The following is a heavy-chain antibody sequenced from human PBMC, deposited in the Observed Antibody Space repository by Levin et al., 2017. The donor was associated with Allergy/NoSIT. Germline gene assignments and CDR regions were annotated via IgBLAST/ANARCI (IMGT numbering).Heavy chain of an antibody. CDR1: GFTFSSYA. Sequence: SCAASGFTFSSYAMHWVRQAPGKGLEWVAVISYDGSNKYYADSVKGRFTISRDNSKNTLYLQMNSLRAEDTAVYYCARDWKGQQLLGYYYYGMDVWGQGTTVTVSS. D-gene: IGHD6-13*01. V-gene: IGHV3-30-3*01. CDR2: ISYDGSNK. J-gene: IGHJ6*02. CDR3: ARDWKGQQLLGYYYYGMDV.